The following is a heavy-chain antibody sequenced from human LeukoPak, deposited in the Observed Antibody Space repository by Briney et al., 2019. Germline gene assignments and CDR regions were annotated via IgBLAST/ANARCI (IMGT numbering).Heavy chain of an antibody. CDR2: ISYDGSNK. CDR3: ARDLLLAGTYYYYGMDV. Sequence: PGGSLRLSCAASGFTFTSYAMHWVRQAPGKGLEWVAVISYDGSNKFHADSMKGRFTISRDNSKNTLYLQMSSLRAEDTALYYCARDLLLAGTYYYYGMDVWGQGTTVTVSS. CDR1: GFTFTSYA. V-gene: IGHV3-30-3*01. D-gene: IGHD6-19*01. J-gene: IGHJ6*02.